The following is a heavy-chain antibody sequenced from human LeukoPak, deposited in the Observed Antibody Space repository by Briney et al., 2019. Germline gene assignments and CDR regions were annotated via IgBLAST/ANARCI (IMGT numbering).Heavy chain of an antibody. J-gene: IGHJ4*02. CDR1: GYTFINYG. Sequence: GASVKVSCKASGYTFINYGISWVRQAPGQGLEWMGWISAYNGNTNYAQKLQGRVTMTTDTSTSTAYMELSSLRSEDTAVYYCARDASHYLRSSESFDYWGQGTLVTVSS. V-gene: IGHV1-18*01. CDR2: ISAYNGNT. CDR3: ARDASHYLRSSESFDY. D-gene: IGHD6-6*01.